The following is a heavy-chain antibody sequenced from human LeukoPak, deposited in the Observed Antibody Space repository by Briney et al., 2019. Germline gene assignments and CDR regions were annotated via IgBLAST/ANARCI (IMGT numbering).Heavy chain of an antibody. J-gene: IGHJ4*02. V-gene: IGHV1-18*01. CDR2: ISAYNGNT. CDR1: GYTFTSYG. Sequence: ASVRVSCKASGYTFTSYGISWVRQAPGQGLEWMGWISAYNGNTNYAQKLQGRVTMTTDTSTSTAYMELRSLRSDDTAVYYCARVGWVGYCSSTSCGGFDYWGQGTLVTVSP. D-gene: IGHD2-2*01. CDR3: ARVGWVGYCSSTSCGGFDY.